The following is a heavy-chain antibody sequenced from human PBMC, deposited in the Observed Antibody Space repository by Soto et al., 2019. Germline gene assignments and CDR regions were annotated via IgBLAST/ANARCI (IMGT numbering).Heavy chain of an antibody. CDR1: GYTFSNYG. CDR3: GSCPQTFIPPRPCCLSFDY. D-gene: IGHD2-21*01. Sequence: ASVKVSCKASGYTFSNYGIHCVRQAPGPRFDWMGLINAGNGNIKYSQNFQGRVTLTRDTSASAAYMGLSSMRSEDTAVLYSGSCPQTFIPPRPCCLSFDYWAQGTRV. CDR2: INAGNGNI. V-gene: IGHV1-3*01. J-gene: IGHJ4*02.